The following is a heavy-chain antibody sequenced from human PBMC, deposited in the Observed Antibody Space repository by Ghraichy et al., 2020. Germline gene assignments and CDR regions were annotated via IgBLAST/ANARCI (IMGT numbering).Heavy chain of an antibody. D-gene: IGHD2-21*01. CDR3: AKEERKEMWSRNYYYSMAV. CDR2: ISGDGRDI. V-gene: IGHV3-43*02. J-gene: IGHJ6*02. CDR1: GFTFGEYT. Sequence: GGSLRLSCAASGFTFGEYTMFWVRQIPGQGLEWVSLISGDGRDIYYADSVKGRFTISRDSSKNSVSLQMNSLRTEDTAFYYCAKEERKEMWSRNYYYSMAVWRQGTSVTVS.